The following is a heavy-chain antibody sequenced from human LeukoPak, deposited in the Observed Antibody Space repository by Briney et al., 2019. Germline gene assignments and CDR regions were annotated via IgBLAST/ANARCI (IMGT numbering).Heavy chain of an antibody. V-gene: IGHV1-8*03. CDR3: ARTWSGYLRVSDY. J-gene: IGHJ4*02. CDR1: GYIFTTYH. CDR2: MNPNTGDT. D-gene: IGHD3-3*01. Sequence: GASAKVSCKASGYIFTTYHINWVRQASGQGLEWMGWMNPNTGDTGYAQKFQGRLTITGNTSINTAYMELSSLRSEDTAVYYCARTWSGYLRVSDYWGQGTLVTVSS.